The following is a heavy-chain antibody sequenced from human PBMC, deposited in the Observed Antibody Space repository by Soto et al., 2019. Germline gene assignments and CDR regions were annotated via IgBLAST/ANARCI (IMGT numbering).Heavy chain of an antibody. Sequence: SETLSLTCTVSGGSISSYYWSWIRQPPGKGLEWIGYIYYSGSTNYNPSLKSRVTISVDTSKNQFSLKLSSVTAADTAVYYCARIRGYCSSTSCYYRKGYYYYGMDVWGQGATVTVSS. V-gene: IGHV4-59*01. D-gene: IGHD2-2*01. J-gene: IGHJ6*02. CDR2: IYYSGST. CDR1: GGSISSYY. CDR3: ARIRGYCSSTSCYYRKGYYYYGMDV.